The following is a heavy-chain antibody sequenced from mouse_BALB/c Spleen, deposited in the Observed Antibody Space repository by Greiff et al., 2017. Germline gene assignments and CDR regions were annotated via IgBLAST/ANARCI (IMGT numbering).Heavy chain of an antibody. D-gene: IGHD4-1*01. CDR2: INPSNGGT. V-gene: IGHV1S81*02. CDR1: GYTFTSYY. Sequence: VQLQESGAELVKPGASVKLSCKASGYTFTSYYMYWVKQRPGQGLEWIGEINPSNGGTNFNEKFKSKATLTVDKSSSTAYMQLSSLTSEDSAVYYCTSPNWGFDYWGQGTTLTVSS. CDR3: TSPNWGFDY. J-gene: IGHJ2*01.